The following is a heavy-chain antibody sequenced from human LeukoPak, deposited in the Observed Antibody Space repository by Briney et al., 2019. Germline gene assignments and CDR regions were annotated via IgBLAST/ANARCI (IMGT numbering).Heavy chain of an antibody. CDR1: GCTFTSYG. J-gene: IGHJ4*02. D-gene: IGHD3-9*01. CDR2: ISAYNGNT. V-gene: IGHV1-18*01. Sequence: ASVKVSCKASGCTFTSYGISWVRQAPGQGLEWMGWISAYNGNTNYAQKLQGRVTMTTDTSTSTAYMELRSLRSDDTAVYYCARWDYHILTGYPPTGYWGQGTLVTVSS. CDR3: ARWDYHILTGYPPTGY.